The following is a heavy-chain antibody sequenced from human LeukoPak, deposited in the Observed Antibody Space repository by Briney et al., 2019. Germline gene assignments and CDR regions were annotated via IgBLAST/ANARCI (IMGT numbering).Heavy chain of an antibody. D-gene: IGHD7-27*01. CDR3: ARAGAHSRYYFEY. Sequence: PGGSLRLSCAAYGFTFSNSWMSWVRQAPGKGLEWVAAISNDGSHESYADSMKGRFTISRDNSKNTLYLQMNSLRAEDTAVYYCARAGAHSRYYFEYWGQGTLVTVSS. J-gene: IGHJ4*02. V-gene: IGHV3-30*03. CDR2: ISNDGSHE. CDR1: GFTFSNSW.